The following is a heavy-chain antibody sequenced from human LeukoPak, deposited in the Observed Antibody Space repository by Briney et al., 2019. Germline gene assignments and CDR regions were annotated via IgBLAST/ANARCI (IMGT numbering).Heavy chain of an antibody. Sequence: ASVKVSCKASGCTFTSYYMHWVRQAPRQGLEWMGIINPSGGSTSYAQKFQGRVTMTRDTSTSTIYMELSSLRYEDTAVYYCARATTTDYYFHYWGQGTLVTVSS. V-gene: IGHV1-46*03. CDR3: ARATTTDYYFHY. CDR2: INPSGGST. D-gene: IGHD1-26*01. CDR1: GCTFTSYY. J-gene: IGHJ4*02.